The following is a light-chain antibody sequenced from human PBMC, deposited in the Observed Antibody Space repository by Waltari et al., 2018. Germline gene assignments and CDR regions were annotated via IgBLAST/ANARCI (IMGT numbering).Light chain of an antibody. Sequence: DIQMTQFPSSLSAAVGDRVTITCRASQNINKYLNWYQHKPGKAPKLLIYAASSLLSGVPSRFSGSGSGTDFTLTISSLQPEDFATYYCKQSYSTPQSTFGQGTRLQIK. V-gene: IGKV1-39*01. CDR3: KQSYSTPQST. CDR1: QNINKY. J-gene: IGKJ5*01. CDR2: AAS.